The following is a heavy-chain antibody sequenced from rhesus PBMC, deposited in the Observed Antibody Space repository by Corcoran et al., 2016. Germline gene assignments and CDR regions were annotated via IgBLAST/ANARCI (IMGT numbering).Heavy chain of an antibody. V-gene: IGHV4-173*01. Sequence: QLQLQESGPGLVKPSETLSLTCAVSGGSISSNYWSWIRQPPGKGLEWIGRISRSGGSTDYNPSLKGRVTISTDTSKNQFSLKLGSVTAADTAVYYCARERGGSGSWKGLFDYWGQGVLVTVSS. CDR1: GGSISSNY. CDR3: ARERGGSGSWKGLFDY. J-gene: IGHJ4*01. CDR2: ISRSGGST. D-gene: IGHD6-25*01.